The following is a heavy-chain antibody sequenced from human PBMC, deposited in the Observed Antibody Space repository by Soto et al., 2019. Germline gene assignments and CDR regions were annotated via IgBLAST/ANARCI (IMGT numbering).Heavy chain of an antibody. J-gene: IGHJ6*01. CDR3: ARGSMWSGGYGRAV. CDR2: MNPNSGHT. V-gene: IGHV1-8*01. D-gene: IGHD3-10*01. CDR1: GYAFTTYD. Sequence: QVQLVQSGAEVKKPGASVKVSCKASGYAFTTYDINWVRQATGQGPEWMGWMNPNSGHTVYAQKFQGRVTVTRDTSINTAYMELSSLRSEDTAVYYCARGSMWSGGYGRAVWGQGTRVSVSS.